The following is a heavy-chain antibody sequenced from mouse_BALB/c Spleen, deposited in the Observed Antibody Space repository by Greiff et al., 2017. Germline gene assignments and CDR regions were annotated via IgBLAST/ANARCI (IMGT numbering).Heavy chain of an antibody. CDR1: GYTFTNYW. V-gene: IGHV1-63*02. D-gene: IGHD2-4*01. CDR2: IYPGGGYT. J-gene: IGHJ3*01. CDR3: ARDYDGAWFAY. Sequence: QVQLQQSGAELVRPGTSVKISCKASGYTFTNYWLGWVKQRPGHGLEWIGDIYPGGGYTNYHEKFKGKATLTADTSSSTAYMQLSSLTSEDSAVYFCARDYDGAWFAYWGQGTLVTVSA.